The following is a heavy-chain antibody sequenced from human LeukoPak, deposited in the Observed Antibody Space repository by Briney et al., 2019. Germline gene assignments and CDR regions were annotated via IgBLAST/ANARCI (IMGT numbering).Heavy chain of an antibody. CDR1: GFTFNYAW. J-gene: IGHJ6*02. CDR2: TVSEIDGGTT. CDR3: TTDEDWNYARKDV. V-gene: IGHV3-15*04. Sequence: PWGSLRLSCAASGFTFNYAWMSWVRQVPGKGLEWVGQTVSEIDGGTTDYAAPVKGRFTISRDDSKSTLYLQMNSLKIEDTAVYYCTTDEDWNYARKDVWGQGATVIVS. D-gene: IGHD1-7*01.